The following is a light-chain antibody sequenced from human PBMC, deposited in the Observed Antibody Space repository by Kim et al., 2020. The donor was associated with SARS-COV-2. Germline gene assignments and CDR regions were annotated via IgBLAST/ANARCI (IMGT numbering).Light chain of an antibody. Sequence: TLSWSPGDRDTLTCKTSQPVASSYCAWIQQKPGQAPRLLIYGISTRATGIPDMFSGSGSGTDFNLTISRLEAEDFAVYYCQQYGTAFGGGTKLEI. V-gene: IGKV3-20*01. CDR1: QPVASSY. J-gene: IGKJ4*01. CDR2: GIS. CDR3: QQYGTA.